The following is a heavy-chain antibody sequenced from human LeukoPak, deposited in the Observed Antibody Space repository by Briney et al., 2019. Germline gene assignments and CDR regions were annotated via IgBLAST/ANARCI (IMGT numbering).Heavy chain of an antibody. CDR3: AGLVGRYSSGLYYYYFDY. CDR1: GVSISSSNW. Sequence: SETLSLTCAVSGVSISSSNWWSWVRQPPGKGLEWIGEMYLSGTTHSNPSVKSRVTISIDKSKNQFFLNLSSVTAADTAVYYCAGLVGRYSSGLYYYYFDYWGQGTLVTVSS. V-gene: IGHV4-4*02. CDR2: MYLSGTT. J-gene: IGHJ4*02. D-gene: IGHD3-22*01.